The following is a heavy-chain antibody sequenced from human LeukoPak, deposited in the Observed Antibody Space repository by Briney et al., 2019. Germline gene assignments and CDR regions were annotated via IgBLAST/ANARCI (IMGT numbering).Heavy chain of an antibody. D-gene: IGHD7-27*01. J-gene: IGHJ4*02. Sequence: ASVKVSCKASGYTFTGYYMHWVRQAPGQGLEWMGWINPNSGGTHYAQNFHGRVTMTRDTSISTAYMELSRLRSDDTAVYYCARDPTGVSDYWGQGTLVTVSS. CDR3: ARDPTGVSDY. CDR2: INPNSGGT. CDR1: GYTFTGYY. V-gene: IGHV1-2*02.